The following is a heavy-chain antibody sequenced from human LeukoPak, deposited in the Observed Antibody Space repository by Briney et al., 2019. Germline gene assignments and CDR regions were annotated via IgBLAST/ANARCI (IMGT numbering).Heavy chain of an antibody. Sequence: SETLSLTCTVSGGSISGYYWNWIRQPPGKGLEWIGYIYYSGTTNYNPSLKSRVTISVDTSKNQFSLKLSSVTAADTAVYYCARDGTAMVNDYFDYWGQGTLVTVSS. V-gene: IGHV4-59*01. D-gene: IGHD5-18*01. CDR3: ARDGTAMVNDYFDY. CDR1: GGSISGYY. CDR2: IYYSGTT. J-gene: IGHJ4*02.